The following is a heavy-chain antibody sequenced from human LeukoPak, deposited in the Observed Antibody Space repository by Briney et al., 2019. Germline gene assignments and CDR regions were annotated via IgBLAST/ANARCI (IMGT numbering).Heavy chain of an antibody. CDR2: ISSSGSTL. D-gene: IGHD3-10*02. CDR3: AELGITMIGGV. V-gene: IGHV3-48*03. J-gene: IGHJ6*04. CDR1: GFTVRSYE. Sequence: PGGSLRLSCAASGFTVRSYEMNWVRQAPGKGLEWVSYISSSGSTLYYADSVKGRFTISRDNSKNTLYLQMNSLRAEDTAVYYCAELGITMIGGVWGKGTTVTISS.